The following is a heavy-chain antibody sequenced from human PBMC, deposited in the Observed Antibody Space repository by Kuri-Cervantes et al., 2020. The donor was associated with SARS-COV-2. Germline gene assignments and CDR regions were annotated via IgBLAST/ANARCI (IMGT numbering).Heavy chain of an antibody. V-gene: IGHV4-34*01. D-gene: IGHD6-6*01. CDR3: ARSFLSSSDAFDI. J-gene: IGHJ3*02. CDR1: GESFSGYY. Sequence: SETLSLTCAFYGESFSGYYWNWIRQSPGKGLEWIGEVNHRGSTNYNPSLKSRVTISVDTSKNQFSLKLSSVTAADTAVYYCARSFLSSSDAFDIWGQGTMVTVSS. CDR2: VNHRGST.